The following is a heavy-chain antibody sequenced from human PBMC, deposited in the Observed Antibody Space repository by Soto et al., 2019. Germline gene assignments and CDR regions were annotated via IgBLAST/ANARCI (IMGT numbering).Heavy chain of an antibody. CDR2: IIPVFGPP. Sequence: QVQLVQSGAEVKKPGSSVSVSCKSSRGTFTTDAISWVRQAPGQGLEWMGVIIPVFGPPIYAQKFQGRVSITADESTSTANLELSNLRSKDTAVYYCARGGHNSGWYRTFDSWGQGTLVTVSS. J-gene: IGHJ4*02. CDR3: ARGGHNSGWYRTFDS. V-gene: IGHV1-69*01. CDR1: RGTFTTDA. D-gene: IGHD6-13*01.